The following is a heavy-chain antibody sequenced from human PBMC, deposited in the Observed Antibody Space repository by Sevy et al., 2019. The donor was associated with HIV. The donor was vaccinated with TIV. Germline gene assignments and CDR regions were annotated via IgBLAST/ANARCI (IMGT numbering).Heavy chain of an antibody. CDR3: VKGGNSYRGAFDV. CDR2: IKWNSDTK. CDR1: GFTFDDYA. V-gene: IGHV3-9*01. D-gene: IGHD4-4*01. J-gene: IGHJ3*01. Sequence: GGSLRLSCAASGFTFDDYAMHWVRQAPQKGLEWVSGIKWNSDTKDYADSVRGRFTISRGNARNSLYLQMNSLRTEDTALYYCVKGGNSYRGAFDVWGQGTMVTVSS.